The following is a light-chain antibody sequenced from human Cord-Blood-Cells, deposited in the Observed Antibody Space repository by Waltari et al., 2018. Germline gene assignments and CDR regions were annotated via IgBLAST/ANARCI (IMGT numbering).Light chain of an antibody. CDR3: YSTDSSGNHWV. J-gene: IGLJ3*02. CDR1: ALPTKY. Sequence: SYELTQPPSVSVSPGQTARITCSGDALPTKYAYWYQKKSGQAPVLVIYEDSKRPSGIPERFSGSSSGTMATLTISGAQVEDEADYYCYSTDSSGNHWVFGGGTKLTVL. V-gene: IGLV3-10*01. CDR2: EDS.